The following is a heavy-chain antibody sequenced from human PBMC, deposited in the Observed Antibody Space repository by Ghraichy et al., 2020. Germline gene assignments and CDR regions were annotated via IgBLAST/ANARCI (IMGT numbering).Heavy chain of an antibody. Sequence: SETLSLTCTVSGGSISSSSYYWGWIRQPPGKGLEWIGSIYYSGSTYYNPSLKSRVTISVDTSNNQFSLKLSSVTAADTAVYYCARQTYYYDSSGYSGPGWFDPWGQGTLVTVSS. CDR2: IYYSGST. CDR1: GGSISSSSYY. CDR3: ARQTYYYDSSGYSGPGWFDP. D-gene: IGHD3-22*01. J-gene: IGHJ5*02. V-gene: IGHV4-39*01.